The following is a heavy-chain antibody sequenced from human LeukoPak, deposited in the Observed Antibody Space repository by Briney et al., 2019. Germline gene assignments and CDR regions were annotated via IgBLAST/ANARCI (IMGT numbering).Heavy chain of an antibody. J-gene: IGHJ4*02. Sequence: GASAKVSCKASGYIFTSYGISWVRQAPGQGLEWMGWISAYNGNTNYAQKLQGRVTMTTDTSTSTAYMELRSLRSDDTAVYYCARDPDFWSGYYSRYFDYWGQGTLVTVSS. V-gene: IGHV1-18*01. CDR2: ISAYNGNT. CDR1: GYIFTSYG. D-gene: IGHD3-3*01. CDR3: ARDPDFWSGYYSRYFDY.